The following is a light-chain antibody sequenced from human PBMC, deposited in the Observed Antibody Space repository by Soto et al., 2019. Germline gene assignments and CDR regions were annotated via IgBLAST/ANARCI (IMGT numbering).Light chain of an antibody. J-gene: IGKJ1*01. Sequence: EIVMTQSPATLSVSPGERATLSCRASESVSSNLAWYQQKPGQAPRLLFYGASTRVTDIPARFSGTGSGTEFTLTISSLQSEDFAVYYCQQHSKWPRTFGQGTKVDIK. CDR3: QQHSKWPRT. CDR1: ESVSSN. CDR2: GAS. V-gene: IGKV3-15*01.